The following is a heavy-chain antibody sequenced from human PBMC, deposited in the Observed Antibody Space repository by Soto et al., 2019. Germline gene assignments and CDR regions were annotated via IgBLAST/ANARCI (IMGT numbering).Heavy chain of an antibody. D-gene: IGHD4-17*01. CDR2: ISSSSSTI. CDR1: GFTFSSCS. CDR3: ARDHDYGDYGYDY. J-gene: IGHJ4*02. Sequence: GVSLRRSCTAFGFTFSSCSMLWVRQAPGKGLEWVSYISSSSSTIYYADSVKGRFTISRDNAKNSLYLQMNSLRAEDTALYYCARDHDYGDYGYDYWGQGT. V-gene: IGHV3-48*01.